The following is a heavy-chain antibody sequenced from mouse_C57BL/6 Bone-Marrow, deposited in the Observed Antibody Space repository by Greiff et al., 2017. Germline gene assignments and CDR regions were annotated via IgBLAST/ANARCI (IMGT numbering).Heavy chain of an antibody. J-gene: IGHJ4*01. CDR1: GFTFNTYA. Sequence: EVNVVESGGGLVQPKGSLKLSCAASGFTFNTYAMHWVSQAPGTGLEWVARLRSKSSNYATYYADSVKDRFTIYRDDSQSMLYLQMNNLKTEDTAMYYCVSQLRLRDYYAMDYWGQGTSVTVSS. V-gene: IGHV10-3*01. D-gene: IGHD3-2*02. CDR2: LRSKSSNYAT. CDR3: VSQLRLRDYYAMDY.